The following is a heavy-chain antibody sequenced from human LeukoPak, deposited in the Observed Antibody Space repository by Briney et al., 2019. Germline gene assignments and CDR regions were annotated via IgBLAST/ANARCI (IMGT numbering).Heavy chain of an antibody. D-gene: IGHD2-15*01. CDR2: IIPIFGTA. CDR1: GGTFSSYA. V-gene: IGHV1-69*13. CDR3: ASLRGYCSGGSCYAKNYYYYYMDV. J-gene: IGHJ6*03. Sequence: GASVKVSCKASGGTFSSYAISWVRQAPGQGLEWMGGIIPIFGTANYAQKFQGRVTITADESTSTAYMELSSLRSEDTAVYYCASLRGYCSGGSCYAKNYYYYYMDVWGKGTTVTISS.